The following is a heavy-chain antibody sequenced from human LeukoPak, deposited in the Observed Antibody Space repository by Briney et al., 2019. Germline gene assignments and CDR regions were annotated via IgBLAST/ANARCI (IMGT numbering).Heavy chain of an antibody. CDR2: IYYSGST. CDR3: ARSIAAAGTDWFDP. CDR1: GGPISNYY. J-gene: IGHJ5*02. D-gene: IGHD6-13*01. V-gene: IGHV4-59*01. Sequence: PSETLSLTCTVSGGPISNYYWSWIRQPPGKALEWIGYIYYSGSTNYNPSLKSRVTISVDTPKNQFSLKLSSVTAADTAVYYCARSIAAAGTDWFDPWGQGTLVTVSS.